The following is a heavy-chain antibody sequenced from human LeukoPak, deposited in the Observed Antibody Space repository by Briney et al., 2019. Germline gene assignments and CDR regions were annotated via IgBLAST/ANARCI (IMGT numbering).Heavy chain of an antibody. CDR1: GFTFSSYE. V-gene: IGHV3-7*03. CDR2: IKQDGSEK. Sequence: PGGSLRLSCAASGFTFSSYEMNWVRQAPGKGLEWVANIKQDGSEKYYVDSVKGRFTISRDNAKNSLYLQMNSLRAEDTAIYYCARDERLLSFLKWGQGTLVTVSS. D-gene: IGHD3-3*01. J-gene: IGHJ4*02. CDR3: ARDERLLSFLK.